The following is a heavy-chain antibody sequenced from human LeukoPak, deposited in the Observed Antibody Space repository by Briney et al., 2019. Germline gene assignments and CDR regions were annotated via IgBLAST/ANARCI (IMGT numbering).Heavy chain of an antibody. CDR2: INEGGNEK. D-gene: IGHD6-13*01. Sequence: GGSLRLSCAASGFTFRDYWMSWVRQVPGKGLEWVVNINEGGNEKNYVDSVKGRFTASRDNAQNSLYLQMNSLRVEDTAVYYCARHPNSNWDYWGQGTLVTVSS. CDR3: ARHPNSNWDY. J-gene: IGHJ4*02. V-gene: IGHV3-7*03. CDR1: GFTFRDYW.